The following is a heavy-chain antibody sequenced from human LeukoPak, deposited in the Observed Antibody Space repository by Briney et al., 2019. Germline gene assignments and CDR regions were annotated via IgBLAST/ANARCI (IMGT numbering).Heavy chain of an antibody. Sequence: SETLSLTCAVYGGSFSGYYWSWIRQPPGKGLEWIGEINHSGSTNYNPSLKSRVTISVDTSKNQFSLKLSSVTAADTAVYYCARDRFDDSNGYCYHSYYYMNVWGKGTTVTVSS. CDR1: GGSFSGYY. V-gene: IGHV4-34*01. J-gene: IGHJ6*03. CDR2: INHSGST. CDR3: ARDRFDDSNGYCYHSYYYMNV. D-gene: IGHD3-22*01.